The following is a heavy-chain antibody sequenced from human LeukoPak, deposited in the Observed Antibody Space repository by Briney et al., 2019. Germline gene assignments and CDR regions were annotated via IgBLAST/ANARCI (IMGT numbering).Heavy chain of an antibody. CDR2: VIPIFGTA. Sequence: SVKVSCKASGGTFSSYAISWVRQAPGQGLEWMGGVIPIFGTANFAQKFQGRVTITADESTSTAYMELSSLRSEDTAVYYCARGLGGYNYYGMDVWGQGTTVTVSS. CDR1: GGTFSSYA. V-gene: IGHV1-69*13. J-gene: IGHJ6*02. CDR3: ARGLGGYNYYGMDV. D-gene: IGHD3-10*01.